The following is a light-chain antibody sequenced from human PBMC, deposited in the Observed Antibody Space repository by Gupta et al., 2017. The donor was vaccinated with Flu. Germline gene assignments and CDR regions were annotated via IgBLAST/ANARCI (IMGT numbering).Light chain of an antibody. V-gene: IGKV1-5*03. Sequence: PSTLSASVGDRVTITCRASQTINNWLAWYQQKPGKVPKLLINKASSLQSGVPSRFRGSGSGTDFTLTISSLQPDDFATYYCQQYNTYPITFGQGTRLEIK. J-gene: IGKJ5*01. CDR3: QQYNTYPIT. CDR2: KAS. CDR1: QTINNW.